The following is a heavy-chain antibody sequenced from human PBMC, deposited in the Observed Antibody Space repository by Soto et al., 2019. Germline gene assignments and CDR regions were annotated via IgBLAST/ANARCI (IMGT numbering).Heavy chain of an antibody. V-gene: IGHV2-70*11. CDR1: GLSLSTRGMC. D-gene: IGHD4-17*01. Sequence: SGPTLVNPTQTLTLTCTFSGLSLSTRGMCVSWIRQPPGKALEWLARIDWNDNKYYSTSLKTRVTISRDTSKNQAVLTMTNMDPVDTATYYCARTDYGDYLRAFDIWGLGT. CDR3: ARTDYGDYLRAFDI. CDR2: IDWNDNK. J-gene: IGHJ3*02.